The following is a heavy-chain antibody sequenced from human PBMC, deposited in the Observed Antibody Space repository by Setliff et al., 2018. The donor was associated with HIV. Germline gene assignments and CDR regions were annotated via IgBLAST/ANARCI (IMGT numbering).Heavy chain of an antibody. V-gene: IGHV3-7*01. Sequence: GGSLRLSCAASGFTFSDYWINWVRQAPGKGLEWVANINQDGSVEGYVDSVKGRFTISRDNAKSPLYLHINSLRAEDMAVYYCVGGFYAGYWGQGTLVTVSS. D-gene: IGHD5-12*01. CDR3: VGGFYAGY. CDR1: GFTFSDYW. CDR2: INQDGSVE. J-gene: IGHJ4*02.